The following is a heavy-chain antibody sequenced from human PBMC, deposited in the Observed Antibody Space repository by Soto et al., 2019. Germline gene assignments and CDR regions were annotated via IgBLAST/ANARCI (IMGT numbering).Heavy chain of an antibody. J-gene: IGHJ4*02. D-gene: IGHD5-18*01. CDR1: GFTFSSYV. CDR3: AREYSYGYEHEQFDY. V-gene: IGHV3-33*01. Sequence: QVQLVESGGGVVQPGRSLRLSCAASGFTFSSYVMHRVRQAPGKGLEWVAVRWYDGSNKYYADSVKGRFTISRDNSKNTLYLQMNSLRAEDTAVYYCAREYSYGYEHEQFDYWGQGTLVTVSS. CDR2: RWYDGSNK.